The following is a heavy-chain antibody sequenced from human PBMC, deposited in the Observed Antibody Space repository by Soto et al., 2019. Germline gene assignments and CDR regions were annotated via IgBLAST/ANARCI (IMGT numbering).Heavy chain of an antibody. J-gene: IGHJ4*02. CDR3: ARSSYYYDGGGNDY. Sequence: QLQLQESGPGLVKPSETLSLTCTVSGGSISSSSYYWGWIRQPPGKGLEWIGSIYYSGSTYYNPSLKSRVTLAVDTAKNQFSLKLSSVTAADTAVYYCARSSYYYDGGGNDYWGEGNLVTVSS. V-gene: IGHV4-39*01. CDR1: GGSISSSSYY. D-gene: IGHD3-22*01. CDR2: IYYSGST.